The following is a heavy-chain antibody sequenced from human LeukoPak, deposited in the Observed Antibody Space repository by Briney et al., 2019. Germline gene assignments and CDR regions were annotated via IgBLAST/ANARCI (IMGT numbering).Heavy chain of an antibody. CDR3: AKDRSITMIVVVITPYFDY. D-gene: IGHD3-22*01. V-gene: IGHV3-23*01. J-gene: IGHJ4*02. Sequence: TGGSLRLSCAASGSTFSSYVMSWVRQAPGKGLEWVSAISGSGGSTYYADSVKGRFTISRDNSKNTLYLQMNSLRAEDTAVYYCAKDRSITMIVVVITPYFDYWGQGTLVTVSS. CDR2: ISGSGGST. CDR1: GSTFSSYV.